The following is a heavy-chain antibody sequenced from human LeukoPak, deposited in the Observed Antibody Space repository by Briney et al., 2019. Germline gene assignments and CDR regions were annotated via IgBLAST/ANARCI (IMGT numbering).Heavy chain of an antibody. D-gene: IGHD4/OR15-4a*01. CDR1: GFTFSTYD. V-gene: IGHV3-48*03. J-gene: IGHJ4*02. Sequence: PGGSLRLSCAASGFTFSTYDMNWVRQAPGKGLEWVSHISTTGTIVYYADAVKGRFTISRDNAKNSLYLQMNSLRAEDTAVYYCARGLNMGHFGGQGTLVTVSS. CDR2: ISTTGTIV. CDR3: ARGLNMGHF.